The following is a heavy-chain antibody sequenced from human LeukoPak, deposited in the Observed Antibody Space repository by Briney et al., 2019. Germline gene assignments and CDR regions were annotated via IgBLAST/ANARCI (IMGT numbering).Heavy chain of an antibody. J-gene: IGHJ4*02. CDR2: INPSGGST. CDR3: ARGVYYYDSSGPYFDY. V-gene: IGHV1-46*01. Sequence: GASVKVSCKASGYTFTSYYMHWVRQAPGQGLEWMGIINPSGGSTSYAQKFQGRVTMTRDTSTSTVYMELSSLRSEDTAVYYCARGVYYYDSSGPYFDYWGQGTLVTVSS. D-gene: IGHD3-22*01. CDR1: GYTFTSYY.